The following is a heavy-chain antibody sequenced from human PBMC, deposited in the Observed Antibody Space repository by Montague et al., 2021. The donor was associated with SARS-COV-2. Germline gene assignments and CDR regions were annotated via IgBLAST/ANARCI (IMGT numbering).Heavy chain of an antibody. D-gene: IGHD2-21*02. CDR3: ARELEDDVTASWALDM. Sequence: SLRLSCAASGFTFSTSDFHWVRQGRGRGLEWVSAIGRGFDTYYEESVRGRFTIFRDNARNSLILQMNSLTVGDTAVYYCARELEDDVTASWALDMWGQGTTGTGSS. CDR1: GFTFSTSD. J-gene: IGHJ3*02. CDR2: IGRGFDT. V-gene: IGHV3-13*01.